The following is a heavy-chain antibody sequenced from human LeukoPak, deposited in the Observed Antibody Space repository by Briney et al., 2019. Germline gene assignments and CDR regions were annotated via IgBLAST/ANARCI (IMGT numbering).Heavy chain of an antibody. V-gene: IGHV4-34*01. CDR2: INHSGST. CDR3: ARVNSSSWYFYYYMDV. D-gene: IGHD6-13*01. CDR1: GGSFSGYY. J-gene: IGHJ6*03. Sequence: PSETLSLTCAVYGGSFSGYYWSWIRQPPGKGLEWIGEINHSGSTNYNPSLKSRVTISVDTSKNQFSLKLSSVTAADTAVYYCARVNSSSWYFYYYMDVWGKGTTVTVSS.